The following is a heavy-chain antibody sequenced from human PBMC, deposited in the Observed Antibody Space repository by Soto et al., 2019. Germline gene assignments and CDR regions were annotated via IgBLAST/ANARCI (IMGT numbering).Heavy chain of an antibody. CDR3: AKSYDSSGYYYEDY. V-gene: IGHV3-23*01. CDR1: GFTFSSYA. J-gene: IGHJ4*02. D-gene: IGHD3-22*01. CDR2: ISGSGGST. Sequence: GGSLRLSCAASGFTFSSYAMSWVRQAPGKGLEWVSAISGSGGSTYYADSVKGRFTISRDNSKNTLYLQMNSLRAEDTAVYYCAKSYDSSGYYYEDYWGQGTLVTVSS.